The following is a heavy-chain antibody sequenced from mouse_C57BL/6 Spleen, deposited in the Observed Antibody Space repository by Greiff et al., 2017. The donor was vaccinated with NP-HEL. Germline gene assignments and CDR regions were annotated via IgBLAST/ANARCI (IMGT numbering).Heavy chain of an antibody. CDR2: INYDGSST. J-gene: IGHJ3*01. D-gene: IGHD2-5*01. CDR3: ARGQTYYSNAWFAY. V-gene: IGHV5-16*01. Sequence: EVMLVESEGGLVQPGSSMKLSCTASGFTFSDYYMAWVRQVPEKGLEWVANINYDGSSTYYLDSLKSRFIIPRDNAKNILYLQMSSLKSEDTATYYCARGQTYYSNAWFAYRGQGTLVTVSA. CDR1: GFTFSDYY.